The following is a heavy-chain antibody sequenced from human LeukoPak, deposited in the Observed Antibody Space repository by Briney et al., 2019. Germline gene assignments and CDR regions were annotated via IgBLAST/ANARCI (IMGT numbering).Heavy chain of an antibody. Sequence: SETLSLTCAVYGGSFSGYYWSWIRQPPGKGLEWIGEINHSGSTNYNPSLKSRVTISVDTSKNQFSLKLSSVTAADTVVYYCATTATLNHWGGRAFDIWGQGTMVTVSS. J-gene: IGHJ3*02. CDR3: ATTATLNHWGGRAFDI. CDR1: GGSFSGYY. CDR2: INHSGST. D-gene: IGHD7-27*01. V-gene: IGHV4-34*01.